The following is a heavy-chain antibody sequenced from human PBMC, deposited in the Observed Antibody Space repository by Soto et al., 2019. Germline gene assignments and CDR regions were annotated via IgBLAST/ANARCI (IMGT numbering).Heavy chain of an antibody. V-gene: IGHV4-30-2*01. J-gene: IGHJ4*02. Sequence: PSETLSLTCAVSGGSISSGGYSWSWIRQPPGKGLEWIGYIYHSGSTYYNPSLKSRVTISVDRSKNQFSLKLSSVTAADTAVFYFAILIRCKTTSCYFDHWGQRTLVTVSS. CDR3: AILIRCKTTSCYFDH. CDR1: GGSISSGGYS. CDR2: IYHSGST. D-gene: IGHD2-2*01.